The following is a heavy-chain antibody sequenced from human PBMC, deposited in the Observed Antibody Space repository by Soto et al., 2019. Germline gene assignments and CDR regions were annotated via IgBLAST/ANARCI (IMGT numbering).Heavy chain of an antibody. J-gene: IGHJ5*02. Sequence: SETLSLTCTVSGGSISSYYWSWIRQPPGKGLEWIGYIYYSGSTNYNPSLKSRVTISVDTSKNQFSLKLSSVTAADTAVYYCGRVRPDSSGYKPLFLFDPWGQGTLVTVSS. CDR1: GGSISSYY. D-gene: IGHD3-22*01. CDR2: IYYSGST. CDR3: GRVRPDSSGYKPLFLFDP. V-gene: IGHV4-59*01.